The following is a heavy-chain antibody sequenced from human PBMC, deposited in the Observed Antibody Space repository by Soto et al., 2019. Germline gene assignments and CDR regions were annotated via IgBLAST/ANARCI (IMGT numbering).Heavy chain of an antibody. CDR2: IWYDGSNK. Sequence: GGSLRLSCAASGFTFSSYGMHWVRQAPGKGLEWVAVIWYDGSNKYYADSVKGRFTMTTDTSTSTAYMELRSLRSDDTAVYYCARAGVGGKVYWGQGTLVTVSS. V-gene: IGHV3-33*01. J-gene: IGHJ4*02. D-gene: IGHD2-15*01. CDR1: GFTFSSYG. CDR3: ARAGVGGKVY.